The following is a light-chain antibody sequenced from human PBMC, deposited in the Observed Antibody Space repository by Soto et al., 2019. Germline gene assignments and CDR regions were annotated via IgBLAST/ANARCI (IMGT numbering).Light chain of an antibody. Sequence: DIQMTQSPSSLSASVGXRVTISCRASQGIRNYLSWYQQKPGKAPRLLIYAASTLQSGVPSRFSGSGSGTDFSLTISSLQPEDVATYYCQKYDIAPFTFGPGTQVDIK. CDR1: QGIRNY. CDR3: QKYDIAPFT. J-gene: IGKJ3*01. CDR2: AAS. V-gene: IGKV1-27*01.